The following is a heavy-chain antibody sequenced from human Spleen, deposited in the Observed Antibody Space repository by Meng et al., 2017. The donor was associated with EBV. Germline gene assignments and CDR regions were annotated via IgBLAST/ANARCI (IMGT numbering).Heavy chain of an antibody. J-gene: IGHJ4*02. CDR1: GCSISSSNW. D-gene: IGHD5-24*01. V-gene: IGHV4-4*03. Sequence: QLRLSESGPRLVKPPGTLPLTCAVSGCSISSSNWWSWVRQPPGKGLEWIGEIYPSGSTNYNPSLKSRVTISVDKSKNQFSLRLNSVTAADTAVYYCARAPNDGYHPLGYWGQGTLVTVSS. CDR2: IYPSGST. CDR3: ARAPNDGYHPLGY.